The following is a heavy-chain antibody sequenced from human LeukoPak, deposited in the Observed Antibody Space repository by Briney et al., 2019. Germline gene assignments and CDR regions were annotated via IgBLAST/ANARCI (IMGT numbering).Heavy chain of an antibody. CDR1: GGSISSGSYY. V-gene: IGHV4-61*02. CDR2: IYRSGST. CDR3: ARWVESTNYYYMDV. Sequence: SETLSLTCTVSGGSISSGSYYWSWIRQPAEKGLEWFGRIYRSGSTNYNPALKSRVTISVDTSKNQLSLKLSSVTAADTAVYYCARWVESTNYYYMDVWGKGTTVTVSS. D-gene: IGHD5-24*01. J-gene: IGHJ6*03.